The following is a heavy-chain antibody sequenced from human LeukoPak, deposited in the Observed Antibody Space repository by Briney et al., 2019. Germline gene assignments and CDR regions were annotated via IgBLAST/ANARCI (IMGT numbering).Heavy chain of an antibody. CDR3: AREGGAPRWLDP. D-gene: IGHD6-25*01. J-gene: IGHJ5*02. CDR2: TTTSGST. Sequence: SETLSLTCTVSGGCLSMYYWTGIRQSAGKGLECIRRTTTSGSTNYNPAPSSRVTMSVNTSKNQFSLTLNSVTAADTAVYSCAREGGAPRWLDPQGHVTLVTASS. V-gene: IGHV4-4*07. CDR1: GGCLSMYY.